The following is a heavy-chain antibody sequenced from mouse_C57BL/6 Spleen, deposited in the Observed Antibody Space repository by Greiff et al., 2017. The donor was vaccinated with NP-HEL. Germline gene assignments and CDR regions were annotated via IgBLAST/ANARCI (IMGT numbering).Heavy chain of an antibody. J-gene: IGHJ4*01. CDR2: ISSGSSTI. CDR3: ARGGAYYSNYNAMDY. Sequence: EVKLMESGGGLVKPGGSLKLSCAASGFTFSDYGMHWVRQAPEKGLEWVAYISSGSSTIYYADTVKGRFTISRDNAKNTLFLQMTSLRSEDTAMYYCARGGAYYSNYNAMDYWGQGTSVTVSS. CDR1: GFTFSDYG. V-gene: IGHV5-17*01. D-gene: IGHD2-5*01.